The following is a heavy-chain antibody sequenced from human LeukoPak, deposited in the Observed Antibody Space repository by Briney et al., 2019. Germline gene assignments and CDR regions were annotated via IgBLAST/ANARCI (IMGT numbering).Heavy chain of an antibody. V-gene: IGHV3-74*01. J-gene: IGHJ4*02. CDR1: GLAFSAYK. D-gene: IGHD2-15*01. Sequence: SGGSLGLSCAASGLAFSAYKMHWVRQAPRKGLVWVSRISTDGYTTYYADFVQGRFTASRDNTKNTWSLEMNSLRAEDTAVYYCVVGGSPGYWGQGTLVTVSS. CDR2: ISTDGYTT. CDR3: VVGGSPGY.